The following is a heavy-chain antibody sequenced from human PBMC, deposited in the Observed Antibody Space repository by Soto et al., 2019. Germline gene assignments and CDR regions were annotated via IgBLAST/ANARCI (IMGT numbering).Heavy chain of an antibody. D-gene: IGHD1-26*01. J-gene: IGHJ4*02. V-gene: IGHV3-23*01. Sequence: GGSLRLSCAASGFTFSSYAMSWVRQAPGKGLEWVSAISGSGGSTYYADSVKGRFAISRDNSKNTLYLQMNSLRAEDTAVYYCAKAPSIVGATPFDYWGQGTLVTVSS. CDR2: ISGSGGST. CDR1: GFTFSSYA. CDR3: AKAPSIVGATPFDY.